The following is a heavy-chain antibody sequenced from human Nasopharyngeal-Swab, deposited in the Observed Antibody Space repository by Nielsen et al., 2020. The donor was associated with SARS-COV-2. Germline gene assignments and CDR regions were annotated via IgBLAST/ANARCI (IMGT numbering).Heavy chain of an antibody. Sequence: GGSLRLSCAASGFTFKNYNFNWVRQAPGKGLEWVSSTSSSSSYIYYADSVKGRFTISRDNAKNSLYLQMNSLRAEDTAVYYCARDGLDYDFWSAYFMDVWGQGTTVTVSS. CDR2: TSSSSSYI. J-gene: IGHJ6*02. CDR1: GFTFKNYN. V-gene: IGHV3-21*01. D-gene: IGHD3-3*01. CDR3: ARDGLDYDFWSAYFMDV.